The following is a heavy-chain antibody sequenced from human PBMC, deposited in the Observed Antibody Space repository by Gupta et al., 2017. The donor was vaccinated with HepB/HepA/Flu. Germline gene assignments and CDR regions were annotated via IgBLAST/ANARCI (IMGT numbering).Heavy chain of an antibody. V-gene: IGHV4-61*01. Sequence: GPGLVKPSETLSLTCTVSGRPVNSGSYYWSWIRQPPGKGLEWIGYNYYSGSTNYNPSLKSRVNISVDTSKNQFSLELTSVTAADTAVYYCARLQSYYYDTTGRYYWGQGTLVTVSS. CDR3: ARLQSYYYDTTGRYY. CDR1: GRPVNSGSYY. CDR2: NYYSGST. D-gene: IGHD3-22*01. J-gene: IGHJ4*02.